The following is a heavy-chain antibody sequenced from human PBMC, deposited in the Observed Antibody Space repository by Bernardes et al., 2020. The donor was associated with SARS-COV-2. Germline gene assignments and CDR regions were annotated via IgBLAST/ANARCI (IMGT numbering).Heavy chain of an antibody. CDR3: ASRGCTGGSCYFDY. V-gene: IGHV4-39*01. J-gene: IGHJ4*02. CDR2: IYFTGST. D-gene: IGHD2-15*01. CDR1: GCSISSNSYY. Sequence: SETLSLTCTVSGCSISSNSYYWGWIRQPPGKGLECIGTIYFTGSTYYNPSLKSRVTLSVDTAKNQFSLKLTSVTAADTAVYYCASRGCTGGSCYFDYWGQGTVVAVSS.